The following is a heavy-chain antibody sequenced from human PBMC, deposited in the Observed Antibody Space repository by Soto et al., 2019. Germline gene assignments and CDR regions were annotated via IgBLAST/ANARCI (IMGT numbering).Heavy chain of an antibody. D-gene: IGHD3-10*01. J-gene: IGHJ4*02. CDR2: IYYSGST. CDR3: ARHLATMVRGPYYFDY. Sequence: SETLSLTCTVSGGSISSYYWSWIRQPPGKGLEWIGYIYYSGSTNYNPSLKSRVTISVDTSENQFSLKLSSVTAADTAVYYCARHLATMVRGPYYFDYWGQGTLVTVSS. CDR1: GGSISSYY. V-gene: IGHV4-59*08.